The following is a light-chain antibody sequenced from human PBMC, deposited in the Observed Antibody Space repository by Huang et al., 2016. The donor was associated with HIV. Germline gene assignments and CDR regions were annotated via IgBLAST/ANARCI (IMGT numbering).Light chain of an antibody. CDR3: QQYGRSPAT. J-gene: IGKJ1*01. CDR2: GAS. V-gene: IGKV3-20*01. Sequence: EIVLTQSPGTLSLSPGERATLSCRASQSVSSNFLAWYQQKPGQAPRLPIYGASTRAPGIPNRFSGSGSGTDFTLPISRLEPEDFAVYYCQQYGRSPATFGQGTKVEVK. CDR1: QSVSSNF.